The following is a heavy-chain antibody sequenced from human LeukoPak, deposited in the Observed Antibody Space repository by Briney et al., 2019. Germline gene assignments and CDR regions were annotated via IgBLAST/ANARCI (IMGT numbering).Heavy chain of an antibody. V-gene: IGHV4-4*02. CDR3: ARVNINNWHSCDY. D-gene: IGHD1-1*01. J-gene: IGHJ4*02. Sequence: SETLSLTCAVSGGSISSNNWWGWVRQPPGKGLEWIGEIYHSGSPNCNPSLKSRVTISVDKSRNHFSLNLSSVTAADTAVYYCARVNINNWHSCDYWGQGTLVTVSS. CDR1: GGSISSNNW. CDR2: IYHSGSP.